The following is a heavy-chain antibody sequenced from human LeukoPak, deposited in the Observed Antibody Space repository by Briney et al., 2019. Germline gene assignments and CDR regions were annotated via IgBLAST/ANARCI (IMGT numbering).Heavy chain of an antibody. Sequence: YYSGSTYYNPSLKSRVAISVDTSKNQFSLKLNSVTAADTAVYYCARDPYHRGFDYWGQGTLVTVSS. CDR2: YYSGST. V-gene: IGHV4-39*07. CDR3: ARDPYHRGFDY. D-gene: IGHD3-10*01. J-gene: IGHJ4*02.